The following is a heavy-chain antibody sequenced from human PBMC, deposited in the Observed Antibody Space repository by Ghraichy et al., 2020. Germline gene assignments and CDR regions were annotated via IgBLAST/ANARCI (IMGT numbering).Heavy chain of an antibody. V-gene: IGHV4-59*01. Sequence: SETLSLTCTVSGGSISSYYWSWIRQPPGKGLEWIGYIYYSGSTNYNPSLKSRVTISVDTSKNQFSLKLSSVTAADTAVYYCARAFRDQLGPLNAFDIWGQGTMVTVSS. CDR1: GGSISSYY. CDR3: ARAFRDQLGPLNAFDI. CDR2: IYYSGST. J-gene: IGHJ3*02. D-gene: IGHD2-2*01.